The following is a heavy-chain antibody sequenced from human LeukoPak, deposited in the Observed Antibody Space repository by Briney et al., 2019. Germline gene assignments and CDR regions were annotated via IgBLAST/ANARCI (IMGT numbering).Heavy chain of an antibody. V-gene: IGHV3-23*01. Sequence: GGSLRLSCAASGFTFSDYSMSWVRQAPGQGPEWVPTISGSGDATYYADSVKGRFRNSRDNAKNTVYLEMNSLRSEDTAGYYCARSLIPLGMDVWGQGTTVTVSS. J-gene: IGHJ6*02. CDR2: ISGSGDAT. CDR1: GFTFSDYS. D-gene: IGHD2-21*01. CDR3: ARSLIPLGMDV.